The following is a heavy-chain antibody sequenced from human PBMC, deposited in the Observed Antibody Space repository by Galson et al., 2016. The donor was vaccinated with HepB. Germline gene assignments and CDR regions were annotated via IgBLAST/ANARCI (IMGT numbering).Heavy chain of an antibody. Sequence: SLRLSCAASGFSFSAYSINWVRQAPGRGLEWVSSINSYSTYIYYADSVKGRFTISRDNARDSLYLQMNSLRSEDTAVYYCASEVIQLERHRYIDFWGQGTLVIVSS. D-gene: IGHD1-1*01. CDR2: INSYSTYI. CDR3: ASEVIQLERHRYIDF. V-gene: IGHV3-21*04. CDR1: GFSFSAYS. J-gene: IGHJ4*01.